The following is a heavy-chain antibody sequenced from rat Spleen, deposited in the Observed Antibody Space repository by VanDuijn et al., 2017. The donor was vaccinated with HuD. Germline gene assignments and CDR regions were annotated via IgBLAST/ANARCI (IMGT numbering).Heavy chain of an antibody. CDR2: ISPSGVT. Sequence: EVQLVESGGGLVQPGRSLKLSCVASGFTFSNFDMDWVRQAPTKGLEWVASISPSGVTYYRDSVKGRFTVSRENAKSTLYLLMDSLRSEDTATYFCVRQDTSGYSNWFAYWGQGTLVTVSS. CDR1: GFTFSNFD. J-gene: IGHJ3*01. V-gene: IGHV5-25*01. CDR3: VRQDTSGYSNWFAY. D-gene: IGHD4-3*01.